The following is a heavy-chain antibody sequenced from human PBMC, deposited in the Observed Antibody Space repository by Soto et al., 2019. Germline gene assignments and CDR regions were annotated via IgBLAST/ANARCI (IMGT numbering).Heavy chain of an antibody. D-gene: IGHD5-12*01. CDR3: AKGSGYDFVRYNWFDP. CDR2: ISGNGGST. Sequence: VQLVESGGGLVKPGGSLRLSCAASGFTFSDYYMSWIRQAPGKGLEWVSAISGNGGSTYYADSVKGRFTISRDNTKNTLYLQMNSLRAEDTAVYYCAKGSGYDFVRYNWFDPWGQGTLVTVSS. V-gene: IGHV3-23*04. CDR1: GFTFSDYY. J-gene: IGHJ5*02.